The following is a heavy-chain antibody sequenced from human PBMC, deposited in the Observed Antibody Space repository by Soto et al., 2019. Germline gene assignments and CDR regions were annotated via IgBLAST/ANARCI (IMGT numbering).Heavy chain of an antibody. J-gene: IGHJ6*02. CDR2: MNPNSANT. V-gene: IGHV1-8*01. D-gene: IGHD3-16*01. Sequence: QVQLVQSGAEVKKPGASVKVSCKASGYTFTSYDINWVRQATGQGLEWMGWMNPNSANTGYAQKFQGRVTMTGNTAVSTAYRELSSLGSEDTAVYYGAREGVRGMDVWGQGTTVTVAS. CDR1: GYTFTSYD. CDR3: AREGVRGMDV.